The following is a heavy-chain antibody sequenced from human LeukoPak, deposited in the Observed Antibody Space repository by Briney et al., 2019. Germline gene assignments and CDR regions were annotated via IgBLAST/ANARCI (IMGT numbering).Heavy chain of an antibody. V-gene: IGHV3-74*01. CDR1: GFTISSNW. Sequence: GGSLRLSCVVSGFTISSNWMHWVRQAPGKGLVWVSRIDDEGSGTSYADSVKGRFTISRDNSENTLYLQLNNLRAEDTALYYCAGRPTGYSSGYVYWGQGTLVTVSS. J-gene: IGHJ4*02. CDR3: AGRPTGYSSGYVY. D-gene: IGHD5-18*01. CDR2: IDDEGSGT.